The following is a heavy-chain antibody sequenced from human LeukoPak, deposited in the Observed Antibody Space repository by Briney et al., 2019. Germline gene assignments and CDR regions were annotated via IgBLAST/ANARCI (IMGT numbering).Heavy chain of an antibody. D-gene: IGHD6-13*01. CDR2: IRYDGSNT. J-gene: IGHJ4*02. Sequence: GGSLRLSCAASGFTFSSYGMHWVRQAPGKGLEWVAFIRYDGSNTYYADSVKGRFTISRDNSKNTLYLQMKSLRAEDTAVYYCANTGLIRQQLALGYWGQGTLVTVSS. CDR3: ANTGLIRQQLALGY. CDR1: GFTFSSYG. V-gene: IGHV3-30*02.